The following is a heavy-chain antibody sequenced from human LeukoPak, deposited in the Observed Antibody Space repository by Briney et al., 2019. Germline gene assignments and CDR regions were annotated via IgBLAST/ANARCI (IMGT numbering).Heavy chain of an antibody. CDR3: ARSRRRYYGSGNIPTYYYYGMDV. V-gene: IGHV4-30-4*01. D-gene: IGHD3-10*01. Sequence: PSETLSLTCTVSGGSISSGDYYWSWIRQPPGKGLEWIGYIYYSGSTYYNPSLKSRVTISVDTSKNQFSLKLSSVTAADTAVYYCARSRRRYYGSGNIPTYYYYGMDVWGQGTTVTVSS. CDR2: IYYSGST. CDR1: GGSISSGDYY. J-gene: IGHJ6*02.